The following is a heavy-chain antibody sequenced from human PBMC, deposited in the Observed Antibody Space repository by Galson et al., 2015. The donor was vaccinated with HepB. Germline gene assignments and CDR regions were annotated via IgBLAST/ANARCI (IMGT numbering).Heavy chain of an antibody. CDR2: SYYSGRT. Sequence: ETLSLTCTVSGGSVSTSNYYWTWVRQAPGKGLEWIGLSYYSGRTMYNPPLKSRVTISVETSKNQFSLKLSSVTAADTAVYYCAGEAVRTLRPLYMDVWGKGTTVTVSS. D-gene: IGHD3-3*01. J-gene: IGHJ6*03. V-gene: IGHV4-61*01. CDR1: GGSVSTSNYY. CDR3: AGEAVRTLRPLYMDV.